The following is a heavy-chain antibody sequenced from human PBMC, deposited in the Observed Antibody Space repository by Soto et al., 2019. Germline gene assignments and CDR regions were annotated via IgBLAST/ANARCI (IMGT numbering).Heavy chain of an antibody. CDR2: IYYSGST. CDR3: ATNSGGYYYYGMDV. CDR1: GGSVSSYY. Sequence: LSLTCTVSGGSVSSYYWSWIRQPPGKGLEWIGYIYYSGSTNYNPSLKSRVTISVDTSKNQFSLKLSSVTAADTAVYYCATNSGGYYYYGMDVWGQGTTVTVSS. V-gene: IGHV4-59*02. D-gene: IGHD1-1*01. J-gene: IGHJ6*02.